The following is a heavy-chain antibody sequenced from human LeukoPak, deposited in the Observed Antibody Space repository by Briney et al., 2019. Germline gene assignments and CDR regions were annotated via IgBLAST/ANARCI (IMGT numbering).Heavy chain of an antibody. Sequence: GGSLRLSCAASGFTFSNFGMHWVRQAPGKGLEWVAFIRFDGTSEFYADSVKARFTISRDNSKNTLYLQMNSLRAEDTTIYYCATSGTPTTGFDYWGQGTLVTVSS. D-gene: IGHD5-12*01. J-gene: IGHJ4*02. CDR1: GFTFSNFG. CDR3: ATSGTPTTGFDY. CDR2: IRFDGTSE. V-gene: IGHV3-30*02.